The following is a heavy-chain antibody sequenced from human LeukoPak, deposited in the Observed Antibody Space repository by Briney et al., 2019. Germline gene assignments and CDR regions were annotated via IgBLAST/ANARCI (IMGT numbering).Heavy chain of an antibody. J-gene: IGHJ4*02. CDR1: GFNFNIYA. CDR3: AKGAHTMILVVVES. CDR2: IVGSGGGT. V-gene: IGHV3-23*01. Sequence: GASLRLSCAASGFNFNIYAMNWVRQAPGKGLEWVSGIVGSGGGTYYADSVKGRFTISRDNSKNTLYLQMNSLRAEDTAVYYCAKGAHTMILVVVESWGQETLVTVSS. D-gene: IGHD3-22*01.